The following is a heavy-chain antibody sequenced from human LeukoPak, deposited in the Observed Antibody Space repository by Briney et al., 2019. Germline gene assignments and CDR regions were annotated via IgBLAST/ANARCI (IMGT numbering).Heavy chain of an antibody. V-gene: IGHV4-39*07. Sequence: PSETLSLTCTVSGGSFTRSDYYWGWVRQPPGKRLEWIGNIFYSGITYYNPSLKSRVTMSLDTSKNQFSLKLSSVTAADTAVYYCARRAAAGTHIGFWFDPWGQGTLVTVSS. D-gene: IGHD6-13*01. CDR3: ARRAAAGTHIGFWFDP. CDR2: IFYSGIT. J-gene: IGHJ5*02. CDR1: GGSFTRSDYY.